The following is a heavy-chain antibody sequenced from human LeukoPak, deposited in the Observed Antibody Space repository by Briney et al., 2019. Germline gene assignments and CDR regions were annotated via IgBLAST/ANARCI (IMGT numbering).Heavy chain of an antibody. CDR1: GDSIISSSYY. CDR2: IIYGGSP. D-gene: IGHD6-19*01. CDR3: AREVTVVAGVRFHWFDT. J-gene: IGHJ5*02. V-gene: IGHV4-39*07. Sequence: PSETLSLTCTVSGDSIISSSYYWGWIRQPPGKGLEWIGNIIYGGSPCYSPSLKSRVTISLDASKNQFSVKLDSVTAADSAMYYCAREVTVVAGVRFHWFDTWGQGTLVTVSS.